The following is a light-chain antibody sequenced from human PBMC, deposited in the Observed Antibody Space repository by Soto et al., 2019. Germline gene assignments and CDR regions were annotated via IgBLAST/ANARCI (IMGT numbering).Light chain of an antibody. CDR1: NSDVGDYNY. CDR2: EVS. V-gene: IGLV2-14*01. CDR3: SSYTSSSTYVV. J-gene: IGLJ2*01. Sequence: QSVLTQPASVSGSPGQSITISCTGTNSDVGDYNYVSWYQQHPGKAPKLMIYEVSNRPSGVSNRFSGSKSGNMASLTISGLQAEDEADYYCSSYTSSSTYVVFGGGTKLTVL.